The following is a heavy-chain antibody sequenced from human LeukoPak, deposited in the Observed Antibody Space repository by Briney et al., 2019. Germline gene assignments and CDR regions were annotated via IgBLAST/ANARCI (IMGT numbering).Heavy chain of an antibody. CDR2: IRNDGSDK. V-gene: IGHV3-30*02. Sequence: GGSLRLSCAASGFTFSNHGMHWVRQAPGKGLEWVAFIRNDGSDKYYAASVKGRFTISRDNPKNTVYLQMNSLRTEDTAEYYCAKDGAQYFDYWGQGILVTVSS. CDR3: AKDGAQYFDY. J-gene: IGHJ4*02. CDR1: GFTFSNHG. D-gene: IGHD1-26*01.